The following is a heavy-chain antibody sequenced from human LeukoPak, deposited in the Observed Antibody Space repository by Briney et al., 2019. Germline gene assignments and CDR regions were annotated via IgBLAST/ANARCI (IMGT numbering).Heavy chain of an antibody. CDR3: ARTYYDILTGYHYYYMDV. CDR2: INHSGST. J-gene: IGHJ6*03. Sequence: SETLSLTCAVYGGSFSGYYWSWIRQPPGKGLEWIGEINHSGSTNYNPSLKSRVTISVDTSKNQFSLKLSSVTAADTAVYYCARTYYDILTGYHYYYMDVWGKGTTVTVSS. V-gene: IGHV4-34*01. D-gene: IGHD3-9*01. CDR1: GGSFSGYY.